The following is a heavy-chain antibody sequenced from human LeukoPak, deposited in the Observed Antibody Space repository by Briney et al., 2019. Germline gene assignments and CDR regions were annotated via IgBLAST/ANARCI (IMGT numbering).Heavy chain of an antibody. CDR2: IYYSGST. J-gene: IGHJ6*03. Sequence: SETLSLTCTVSGGSISSGGYYRSWIRQHPGKGLEWIGYIYYSGSTYYNPSLKSRVTISVDTSKNQFSLKLSSVTAADTAVYYCAREVGASPDYYYYMDVWGKGTTVTVSS. V-gene: IGHV4-31*03. D-gene: IGHD2-2*01. CDR1: GGSISSGGYY. CDR3: AREVGASPDYYYYMDV.